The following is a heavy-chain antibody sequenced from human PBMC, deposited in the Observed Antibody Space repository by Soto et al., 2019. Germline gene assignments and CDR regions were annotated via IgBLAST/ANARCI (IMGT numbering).Heavy chain of an antibody. CDR1: GGTFSSYA. CDR2: IIPIFGTA. Sequence: SVKVSCKASGGTFSSYAISWVRQAPGQGLEWMGGIIPIFGTANYAQKFQGRVTITADESTSTAYMELSSLRSEDTAVYYCASWDTGYGSGSRDYFDYWGQGTLVTVSS. J-gene: IGHJ4*02. CDR3: ASWDTGYGSGSRDYFDY. V-gene: IGHV1-69*13. D-gene: IGHD3-10*01.